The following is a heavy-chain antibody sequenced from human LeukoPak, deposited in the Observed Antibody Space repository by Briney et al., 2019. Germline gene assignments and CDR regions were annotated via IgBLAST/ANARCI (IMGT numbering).Heavy chain of an antibody. CDR3: ARDRHDGYNYYFDY. Sequence: SETLSLTCAVYGGSFSGYYWSWIRQPPGKGLEWVGEINHSGSTNYNPSLKSRVTISVDTSKNQFSLKLSSVTAADTAVYYCARDRHDGYNYYFDYWGQGTLVTVSS. D-gene: IGHD5-24*01. J-gene: IGHJ4*02. V-gene: IGHV4-34*01. CDR1: GGSFSGYY. CDR2: INHSGST.